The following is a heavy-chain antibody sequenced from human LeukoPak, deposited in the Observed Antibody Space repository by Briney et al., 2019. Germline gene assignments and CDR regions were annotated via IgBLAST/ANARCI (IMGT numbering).Heavy chain of an antibody. Sequence: SSETLSLTCAVYGGSFSGYYWSWIRQPPGKGLEWIGYIYYSGSTNYNPSLKSRVTMSIDTSKNQFSLKLSSVTAADTAIYYCANYGDYVAKYWGQGTLVTVSP. V-gene: IGHV4-59*01. J-gene: IGHJ4*02. CDR3: ANYGDYVAKY. CDR1: GGSFSGYY. CDR2: IYYSGST. D-gene: IGHD4-17*01.